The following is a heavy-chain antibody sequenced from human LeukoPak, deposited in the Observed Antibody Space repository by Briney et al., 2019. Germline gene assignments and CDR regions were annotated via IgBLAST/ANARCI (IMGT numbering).Heavy chain of an antibody. CDR2: ITGDSSGT. CDR3: AVTPGGATPFDP. CDR1: GFTFGSYA. J-gene: IGHJ5*02. V-gene: IGHV3-23*01. D-gene: IGHD1-26*01. Sequence: GGSLRLSCAASGFTFGSYAMTWVRQAPGKGLEWVSIITGDSSGTEYTDSVKGRFTLSRDNAKNSLYLQMDSLRAEDTAVYYCAVTPGGATPFDPWGQGTLVTVSS.